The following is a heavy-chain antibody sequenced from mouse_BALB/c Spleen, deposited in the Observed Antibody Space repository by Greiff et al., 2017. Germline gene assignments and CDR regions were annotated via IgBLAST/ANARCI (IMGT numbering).Heavy chain of an antibody. CDR1: GYAFTSYN. CDR2: IDPYNGGT. Sequence: VHVKQSGPELVKPGASVKVSCKASGYAFTSYNMYWVKQSHGKSLEWIGYIDPYNGGTSYNQKFKGKATLTVDKSSSTAYMHLNSLTSEDSAVYYCARDGNYAMDYWGQGTSVTVSS. D-gene: IGHD2-1*01. V-gene: IGHV1S135*01. CDR3: ARDGNYAMDY. J-gene: IGHJ4*01.